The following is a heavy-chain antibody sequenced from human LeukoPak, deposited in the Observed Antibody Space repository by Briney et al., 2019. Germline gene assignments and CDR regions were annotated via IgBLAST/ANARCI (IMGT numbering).Heavy chain of an antibody. D-gene: IGHD2-2*01. J-gene: IGHJ4*02. CDR2: ISGSGGAT. CDR1: GFTFNNYA. V-gene: IGHV3-23*01. CDR3: AKSGYCSSTSCPFDY. Sequence: GGSLRLSCAASGFTFNNYAMSWVRQAPGKGLEWVSAISGSGGATYYADSVKGRFTISRDNSKNTLYLQMNSLRVEGTAVYYCAKSGYCSSTSCPFDYWGQGTLVTVSS.